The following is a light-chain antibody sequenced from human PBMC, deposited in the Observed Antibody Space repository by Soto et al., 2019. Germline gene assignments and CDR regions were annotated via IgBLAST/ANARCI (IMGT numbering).Light chain of an antibody. V-gene: IGLV1-47*01. Sequence: QSVLTQPPSASGTPGQRVNISCSGSSSNIGSNYVYWYRQFPGTAPKLLIQRNNQRPSGVPARFSGSKSGTSASLAISGLRSEDEADYYCCSYGGYFWVFGGGTKLTVL. J-gene: IGLJ3*02. CDR2: RNN. CDR1: SSNIGSNY. CDR3: CSYGGYFWV.